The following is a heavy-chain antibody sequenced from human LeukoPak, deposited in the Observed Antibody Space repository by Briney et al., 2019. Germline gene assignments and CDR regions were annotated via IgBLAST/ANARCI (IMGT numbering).Heavy chain of an antibody. J-gene: IGHJ4*02. V-gene: IGHV3-23*01. CDR1: GFTFSSYA. CDR2: ISGSGGST. CDR3: ANPLGRAGYSSGWYDGVDY. D-gene: IGHD6-19*01. Sequence: PGGSLRLSCAASGFTFSSYAMSWVRQAPGKGLEWVSAISGSGGSTYYADSVKGRFTISRDNSKNTLYLQMNSLRAEDTAVYYCANPLGRAGYSSGWYDGVDYWGQGTLVTVSS.